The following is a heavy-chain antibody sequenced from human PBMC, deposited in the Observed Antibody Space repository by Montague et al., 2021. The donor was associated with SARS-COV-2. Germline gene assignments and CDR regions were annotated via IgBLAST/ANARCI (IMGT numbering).Heavy chain of an antibody. Sequence: SETLSLTCTVSGGSISPYYWSWIRQSPGKGLECIGYTSYSGGSAAYNPSLQSRVTISVDTSKNQFSLNLNSVTAADTAVYYCARVGSQVVPGTWEYFQHWGQGSLVSVSS. CDR1: GGSISPYY. CDR2: TSYSGGSA. J-gene: IGHJ1*01. D-gene: IGHD1-1*01. V-gene: IGHV4-59*01. CDR3: ARVGSQVVPGTWEYFQH.